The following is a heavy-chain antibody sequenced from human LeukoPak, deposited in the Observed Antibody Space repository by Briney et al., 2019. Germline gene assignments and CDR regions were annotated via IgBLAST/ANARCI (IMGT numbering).Heavy chain of an antibody. CDR2: INHSGST. D-gene: IGHD3-3*01. CDR3: ARRDFWSGYYNY. Sequence: PSETLSLTCTVSGDSISSGSYYWSWIRQPPGKGLEWIGEINHSGSTNYNPSLKSRVTISGDTSKNQFSLKLNSVTAADTAVYYCARRDFWSGYYNYWGQGTLVTVSS. CDR1: GDSISSGSYY. V-gene: IGHV4-39*07. J-gene: IGHJ4*02.